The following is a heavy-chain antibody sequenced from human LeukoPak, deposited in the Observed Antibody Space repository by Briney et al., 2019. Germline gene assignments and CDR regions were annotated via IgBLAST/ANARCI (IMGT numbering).Heavy chain of an antibody. J-gene: IGHJ4*02. V-gene: IGHV3-30-3*01. Sequence: GRSLRLSCTASGFTLSSYVMHWVRQAPGKGLEWVAVVSNDGSNEYYADSVKGRFTISRDNSKNTMYLQMNSLRSEDTAVYYCAREAMGLWFGESEMGLPVGDQGTLVTVSS. CDR2: VSNDGSNE. CDR1: GFTLSSYV. D-gene: IGHD3-10*01. CDR3: AREAMGLWFGESEMGLPV.